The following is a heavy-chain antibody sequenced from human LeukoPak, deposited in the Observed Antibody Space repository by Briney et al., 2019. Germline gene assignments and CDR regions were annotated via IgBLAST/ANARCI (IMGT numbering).Heavy chain of an antibody. J-gene: IGHJ3*01. D-gene: IGHD2-21*01. V-gene: IGHV5-51*01. Sequence: GESLKISCKGSGYIFTNYWIGWVRQMPGKGLEWMGIIYPDDSDTRYSPSFRCQVTFSADKSISTAYLQWSSLKASDTAMYYCARPSAYGEDAFDVGGQGTLVTVSS. CDR3: ARPSAYGEDAFDV. CDR2: IYPDDSDT. CDR1: GYIFTNYW.